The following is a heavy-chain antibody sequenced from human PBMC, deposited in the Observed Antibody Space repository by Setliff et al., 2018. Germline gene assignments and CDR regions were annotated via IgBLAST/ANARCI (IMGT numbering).Heavy chain of an antibody. D-gene: IGHD4-17*01. CDR1: SGYIGSHY. Sequence: PETLSLTCSVSSGYIGSHYWNWMRQPPGKGLEWIGHVFHTGSTKYNPSLRSRVTISVDTSENYFSLRLTSVTAADTAVYFCARAPPSVPYCDYGPRQYFDLWGRGSLVTVSS. J-gene: IGHJ2*01. CDR3: ARAPPSVPYCDYGPRQYFDL. V-gene: IGHV4-59*11. CDR2: VFHTGST.